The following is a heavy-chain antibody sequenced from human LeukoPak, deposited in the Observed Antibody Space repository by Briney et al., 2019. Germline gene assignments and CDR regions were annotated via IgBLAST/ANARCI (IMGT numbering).Heavy chain of an antibody. CDR3: ARDMAGFDY. J-gene: IGHJ4*02. D-gene: IGHD5-24*01. Sequence: GRSLRLSCAASGFTFSSYAMHWVRQAPGKGLEWVAVKSYDGSNKYYADSVKGRFTISRDNSKNTLYLQMNSLRAEDTAVYYCARDMAGFDYWGQGTLVTASS. CDR1: GFTFSSYA. V-gene: IGHV3-30-3*01. CDR2: KSYDGSNK.